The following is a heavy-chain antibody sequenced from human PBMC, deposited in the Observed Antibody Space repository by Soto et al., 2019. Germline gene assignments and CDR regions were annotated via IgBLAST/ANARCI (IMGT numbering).Heavy chain of an antibody. J-gene: IGHJ4*02. Sequence: QVQLQESGPGLVKPSQTLSLTCTVSGGSISTGGYYWSWVRQHPGKGLEWIGYIYYSGTTHYNPSRKSRVTISVDTSKNQFSLKLSSVTAADTAVYYCAISTAYYFDYWGQGTLVTVSS. CDR1: GGSISTGGYY. V-gene: IGHV4-31*03. CDR2: IYYSGTT. CDR3: AISTAYYFDY.